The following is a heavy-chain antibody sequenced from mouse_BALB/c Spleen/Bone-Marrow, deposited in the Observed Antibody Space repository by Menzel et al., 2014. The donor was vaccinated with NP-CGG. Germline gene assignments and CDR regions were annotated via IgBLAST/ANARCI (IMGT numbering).Heavy chain of an antibody. V-gene: IGHV1-4*01. CDR1: GYSFSSYT. CDR2: IVPSSAYS. CDR3: AREGTYCGCSGHFDY. J-gene: IGHJ2*01. Sequence: VQLQQSGAELARPGASVRMSCKASGYSFSSYTVHWLKQRPGQGLEWIAYIVPSSAYSYYNQKFKDKATLTADKSSSTAYMQLSSLTSEDSAVYYCAREGTYCGCSGHFDYWGPGTTLTVSS. D-gene: IGHD1-1*02.